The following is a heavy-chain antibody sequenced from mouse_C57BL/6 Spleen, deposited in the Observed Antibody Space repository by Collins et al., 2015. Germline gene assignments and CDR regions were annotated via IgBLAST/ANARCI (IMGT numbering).Heavy chain of an antibody. CDR1: GYTFTDYY. CDR3: ARLTGEWYFDV. CDR2: INPNNGGT. V-gene: IGHV1-26*01. Sequence: VQLQQSGPELVKPGASVKISCKASGYTFTDYYMNWVKQSHGKSLEWIGDINPNNGGTSYNQKFKGKATLTVDKSSSTAYMELRSLTSEDSAVYYCARLTGEWYFDVWGTGTTVTVSS. J-gene: IGHJ1*03. D-gene: IGHD4-1*01.